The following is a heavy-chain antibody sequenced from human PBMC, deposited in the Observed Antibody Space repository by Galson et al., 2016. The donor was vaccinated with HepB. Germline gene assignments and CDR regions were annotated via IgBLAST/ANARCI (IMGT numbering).Heavy chain of an antibody. CDR2: MYYGGST. Sequence: SETLSLTCVVSGDSISSNNFFWAWIRQPPGKGLEWIASMYYGGSTYYNPSLKSRISVSVDTSKQHFSLKMTSVTAADTAVYYCARLEGSWGGYNGVDVWGQGTTVTVSS. CDR1: GDSISSNNFF. D-gene: IGHD2-21*01. J-gene: IGHJ6*02. V-gene: IGHV4-39*01. CDR3: ARLEGSWGGYNGVDV.